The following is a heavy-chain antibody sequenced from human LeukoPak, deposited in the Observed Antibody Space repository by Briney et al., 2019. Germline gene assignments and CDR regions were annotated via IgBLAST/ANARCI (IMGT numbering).Heavy chain of an antibody. D-gene: IGHD4-17*01. Sequence: GGSLRLSCAASGFSVSDYFMAWVRQAPGKGLQWVSHIDRGGVTEDADSVKGRFTVSRDDAKNSLSLHMNSLRAEDTAVYYCARVRGPTVTTMYFDYWGQGTLVTVSS. V-gene: IGHV3-69-1*01. CDR1: GFSVSDYF. J-gene: IGHJ4*02. CDR2: IDRGGVT. CDR3: ARVRGPTVTTMYFDY.